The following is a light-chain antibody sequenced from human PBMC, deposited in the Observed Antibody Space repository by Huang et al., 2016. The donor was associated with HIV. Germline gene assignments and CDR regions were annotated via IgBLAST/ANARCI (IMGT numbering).Light chain of an antibody. Sequence: AIQMTQYPFSLSASVGDRVTITCRASQSIRNYLGWYQQKPGKAPKLLIYAPSSLQSGVPSRFSGSGSGTDFTLTISSLQPEDFATYYCLQDYNYTFTFGPGTKVDIK. V-gene: IGKV1-6*01. CDR1: QSIRNY. CDR2: APS. CDR3: LQDYNYTFT. J-gene: IGKJ3*01.